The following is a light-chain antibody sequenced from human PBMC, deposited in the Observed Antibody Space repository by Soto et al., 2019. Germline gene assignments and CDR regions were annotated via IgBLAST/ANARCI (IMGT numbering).Light chain of an antibody. CDR2: AAS. V-gene: IGKV1-39*01. CDR1: QSISRF. J-gene: IGKJ1*01. Sequence: DIQMTQSPSSLSASVGDRVTITCRASQSISRFLNWYQQKSGKPPQLLIYAASSLQSGVPSMFSVSGSWTDFTLTISSLQPEYFATYYCQQTYITPPWTFGQGSKLEIK. CDR3: QQTYITPPWT.